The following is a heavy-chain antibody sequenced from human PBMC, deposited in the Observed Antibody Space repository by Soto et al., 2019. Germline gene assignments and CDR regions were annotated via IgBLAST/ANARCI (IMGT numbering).Heavy chain of an antibody. CDR2: SIPVFGTA. V-gene: IGHV1-69*01. D-gene: IGHD6-13*01. Sequence: QVQLVQSGAEVKKPGSSVKLSCKTSGGTFRNYAINWVRQAPGQGLEWMGGSIPVFGTANYAQTFQDRFTITADESTNTAYMELSSLRSEDTAVYYCAIPLPKQQLVRGAFDHWGQGTLVTVAS. CDR1: GGTFRNYA. J-gene: IGHJ4*02. CDR3: AIPLPKQQLVRGAFDH.